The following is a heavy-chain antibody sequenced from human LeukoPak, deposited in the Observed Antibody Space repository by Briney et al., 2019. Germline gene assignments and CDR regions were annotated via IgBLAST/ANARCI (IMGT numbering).Heavy chain of an antibody. CDR3: ARDVRGALDY. Sequence: GGSLRLSCAASGFTFTTYWMAWVRQAPGKGLEWVANVRQDGLEKNYVDSVKGRFTISRDNAKNSLSLQMNSLGTDDTAVYYCARDVRGALDYWGQGTLVTVSS. J-gene: IGHJ4*02. CDR2: VRQDGLEK. CDR1: GFTFTTYW. V-gene: IGHV3-7*03. D-gene: IGHD1-26*01.